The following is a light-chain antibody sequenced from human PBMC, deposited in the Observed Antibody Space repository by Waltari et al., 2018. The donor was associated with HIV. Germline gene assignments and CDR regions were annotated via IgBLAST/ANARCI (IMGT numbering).Light chain of an antibody. CDR1: SSDVGCYYL. CDR2: EVS. Sequence: QSALTQPASVSGSPGQSITISCPGTSSDVGCYYLVPWYQQHPGKAPKLMIYEVSKRPSGVSNRFSGSKSGNTASLTISGLQAEDEADYYCCSYAGSSTFVVFGGGTKLTVL. CDR3: CSYAGSSTFVV. V-gene: IGLV2-23*02. J-gene: IGLJ2*01.